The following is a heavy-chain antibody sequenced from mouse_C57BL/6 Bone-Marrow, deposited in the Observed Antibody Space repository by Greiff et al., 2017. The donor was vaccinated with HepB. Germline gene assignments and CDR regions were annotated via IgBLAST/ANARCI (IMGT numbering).Heavy chain of an antibody. D-gene: IGHD2-1*01. CDR2: INPGSGGT. Sequence: QVQLQQSGAELVRPGTSVKVSCKASGYAFTNYLIAWVKQRPGQGLELIGVINPGSGGTNYNEKFKGKATLTADKSSSTAYMQLSSLTSEDSAVYFWAREGIYDGNYGYFDVWGTGTTVTVSS. CDR3: AREGIYDGNYGYFDV. V-gene: IGHV1-54*01. J-gene: IGHJ1*03. CDR1: GYAFTNYL.